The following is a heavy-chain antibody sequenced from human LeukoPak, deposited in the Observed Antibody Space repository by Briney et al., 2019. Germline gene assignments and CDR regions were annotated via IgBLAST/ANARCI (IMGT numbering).Heavy chain of an antibody. CDR3: ANEEVPNDY. CDR1: GFTFSSYA. J-gene: IGHJ4*02. V-gene: IGHV3-23*01. CDR2: ISISGDIT. Sequence: GGSLRLSCAVSGFTFSSYAMTWVRQAPGKGLEWVSGISISGDITYYADSVQGRFIIFRDNSKNTVYLQMNSLRVEDTAVYYCANEEVPNDYWGQGTLVTVSS. D-gene: IGHD4/OR15-4a*01.